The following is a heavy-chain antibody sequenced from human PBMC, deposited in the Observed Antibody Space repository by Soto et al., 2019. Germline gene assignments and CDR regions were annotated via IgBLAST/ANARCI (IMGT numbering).Heavy chain of an antibody. CDR1: GGSISSCY. J-gene: IGHJ6*02. Sequence: SETLSLTCTVSGGSISSCYWSWIRQPPAKELEWVGYIYYSGSTNYNPSLNSRVTISVDTSKNQFSLKLSAATAADTAVYYCAIDSRSQYCGGDCYPNLNPSYYFDGMDVWGQGTTVTVSS. CDR2: IYYSGST. D-gene: IGHD2-21*02. CDR3: AIDSRSQYCGGDCYPNLNPSYYFDGMDV. V-gene: IGHV4-59*01.